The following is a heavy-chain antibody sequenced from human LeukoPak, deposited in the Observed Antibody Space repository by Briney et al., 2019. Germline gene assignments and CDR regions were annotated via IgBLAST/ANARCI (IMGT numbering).Heavy chain of an antibody. J-gene: IGHJ5*02. Sequence: PSETLSLTCAVSGGSISSSNWWSWVRQPPGKGLEWIGEIYHSGSTNYNPSLKSRVTISVDKSKNQFSLKLSSVTAADTAVYYCAREQSITMIVVASNWFDPWGQGTLVTVSS. CDR1: GGSISSSNW. V-gene: IGHV4-4*02. CDR3: AREQSITMIVVASNWFDP. CDR2: IYHSGST. D-gene: IGHD3-22*01.